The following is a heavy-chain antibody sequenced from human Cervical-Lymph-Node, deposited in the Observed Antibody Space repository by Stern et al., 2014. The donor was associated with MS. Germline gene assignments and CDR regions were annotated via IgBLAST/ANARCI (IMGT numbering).Heavy chain of an antibody. V-gene: IGHV4-4*02. CDR2: IHHRGTT. D-gene: IGHD5-12*01. CDR1: GDSISSNNW. Sequence: QVQLQESGPGLVRPSETLSLTCVVSGDSISSNNWWSWVRQSPEKGLEWIGEIHHRGTTNYAPSFKSRLTISLDKAKNHFSLKLNSVTAADTAVYHCARVSLSDYDYFDPWGQGTLVTVSS. CDR3: ARVSLSDYDYFDP. J-gene: IGHJ5*02.